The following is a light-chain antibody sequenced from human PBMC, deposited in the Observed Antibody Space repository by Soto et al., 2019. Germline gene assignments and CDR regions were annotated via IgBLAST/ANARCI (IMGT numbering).Light chain of an antibody. CDR1: ERISSNF. Sequence: VLTQSPDTLSLSPGERATLSCRASERISSNFLAWYQQRPGQAPRLLIYGASTRASGIPDRFSGSGSGKDFALTISRLETEDFAVFYCQQYGTSPFTFGPGTTVEIK. CDR3: QQYGTSPFT. CDR2: GAS. V-gene: IGKV3-20*01. J-gene: IGKJ3*01.